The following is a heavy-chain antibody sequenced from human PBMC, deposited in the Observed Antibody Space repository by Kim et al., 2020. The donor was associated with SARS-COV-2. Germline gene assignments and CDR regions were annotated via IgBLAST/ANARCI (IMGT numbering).Heavy chain of an antibody. CDR3: ARDGIVVVPASPTHDYYYMDG. Sequence: GGPLRLSCAASGFTFSSYGMHWVRQAPGKGLEWVAVIWYDGSNKYYADSVKGRFTISRDNSKNTLYLQMNSLRAEDTAMYYCARDGIVVVPASPTHDYYYMDGWGKGTTLTVSS. CDR1: GFTFSSYG. CDR2: IWYDGSNK. D-gene: IGHD2-2*01. J-gene: IGHJ6*03. V-gene: IGHV3-33*01.